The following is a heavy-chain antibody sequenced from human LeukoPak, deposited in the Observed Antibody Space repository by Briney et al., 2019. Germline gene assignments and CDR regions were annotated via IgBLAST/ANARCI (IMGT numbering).Heavy chain of an antibody. D-gene: IGHD3-22*01. Sequence: GSLRLCCAASGFTFGSYAMSWVRQAPGKGLEWVSGISTSGGSSSYADSVKGRFTISRDNPRNTLYMEMNSLRAEDTALYYCAIMHPYYDGSGYWVQWGQGTLVTVSS. J-gene: IGHJ4*02. CDR3: AIMHPYYDGSGYWVQ. V-gene: IGHV3-23*01. CDR1: GFTFGSYA. CDR2: ISTSGGSS.